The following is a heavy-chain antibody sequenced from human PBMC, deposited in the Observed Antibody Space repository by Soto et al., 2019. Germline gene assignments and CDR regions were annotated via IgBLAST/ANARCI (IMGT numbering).Heavy chain of an antibody. D-gene: IGHD2-15*01. CDR1: GGTFSRHA. CDR2: IIVGGGGT. J-gene: IGHJ3*01. CDR3: AAELYSGGRCCSFDV. Sequence: QLVQSGAEVRKPGSSVKVSCKASGGTFSRHAISWVRQAPGQRLEWIGWIIVGGGGTKYAQELQGRLTITRDVSTNTAYMELSGLRSEDTAMYYCAAELYSGGRCCSFDVWGQGTMVTVSS. V-gene: IGHV1-58*02.